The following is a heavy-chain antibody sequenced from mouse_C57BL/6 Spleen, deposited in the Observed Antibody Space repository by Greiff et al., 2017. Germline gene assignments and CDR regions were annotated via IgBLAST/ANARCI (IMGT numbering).Heavy chain of an antibody. CDR3: AVGVTTNWYFDV. CDR1: GFNIKNTY. V-gene: IGHV14-3*01. Sequence: DVQLQESVAELVRPGASVKLSCIASGFNIKNTYMHWVKQRPEQGLEWIGRIDPANGNTKYAPKFQGKATITADTSSNTAYLQLSSPTSEDTAIYYCAVGVTTNWYFDVWGTGTTVTVSS. D-gene: IGHD2-2*01. J-gene: IGHJ1*03. CDR2: IDPANGNT.